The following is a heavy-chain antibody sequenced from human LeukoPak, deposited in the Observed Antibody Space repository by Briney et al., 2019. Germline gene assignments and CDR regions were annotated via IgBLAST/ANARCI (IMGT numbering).Heavy chain of an antibody. J-gene: IGHJ4*02. D-gene: IGHD3-16*01. CDR1: GGSISSSSYY. CDR3: ARLGRLGELLIDC. Sequence: SETLSLTCTVSGGSISSSSYYWGWIRQPPGKGLEWIGSIYYSGSTYYNPSLKSRVTISVDTSKNQFSLKLSSVTAADTAVYYCARLGRLGELLIDCWGQGTLVTVSS. V-gene: IGHV4-39*01. CDR2: IYYSGST.